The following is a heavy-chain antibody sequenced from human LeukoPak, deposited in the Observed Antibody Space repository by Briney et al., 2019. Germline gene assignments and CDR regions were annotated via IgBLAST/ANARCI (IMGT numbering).Heavy chain of an antibody. D-gene: IGHD3-9*01. CDR2: IKQDGSEK. CDR3: AREGSIFQAHNWFDP. Sequence: GGSLRLSCAASGFTLSSYWMSWVRQAPGKGLEWVANIKQDGSEKYYVDSVKGRFTISRDNAKNSLYLQMNSLRAEDTAVYYCAREGSIFQAHNWFDPWGQGTLVTVSS. CDR1: GFTLSSYW. J-gene: IGHJ5*02. V-gene: IGHV3-7*01.